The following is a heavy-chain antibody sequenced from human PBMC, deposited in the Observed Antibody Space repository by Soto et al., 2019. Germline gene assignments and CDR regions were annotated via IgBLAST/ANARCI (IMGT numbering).Heavy chain of an antibody. J-gene: IGHJ4*02. CDR3: ARQIYDSDTGPNFQYYFDS. CDR1: GYSFAGYW. V-gene: IGHV5-10-1*01. Sequence: GESLKISCKGSGYSFAGYWITWVRQKSGKGLEWMGRIDPSDSQTYYSPSFRGHVTISVTKSITTVFLQWSSLRASDTAMYHCARQIYDSDTGPNFQYYFDSWGQGTPVTVSS. CDR2: IDPSDSQT. D-gene: IGHD3-22*01.